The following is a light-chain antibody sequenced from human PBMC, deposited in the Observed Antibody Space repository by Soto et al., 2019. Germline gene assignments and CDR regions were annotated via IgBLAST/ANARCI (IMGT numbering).Light chain of an antibody. V-gene: IGLV2-8*01. Sequence: QSALTQPPSASGSPGQSVTISCTGTSSDVGGYNYVSWYQHHPGKAHKVMIYGVSKRPSGVPDRFSGSKSGNTASLTVSGLQTEDEADYYCNSYAGSNGVVFGGGTKLTVL. CDR2: GVS. CDR3: NSYAGSNGVV. CDR1: SSDVGGYNY. J-gene: IGLJ2*01.